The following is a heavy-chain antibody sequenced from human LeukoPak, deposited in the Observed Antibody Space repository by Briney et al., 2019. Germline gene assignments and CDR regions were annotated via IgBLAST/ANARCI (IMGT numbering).Heavy chain of an antibody. CDR3: AKGNSRIAAAGTYDY. CDR1: GFTFSSYA. D-gene: IGHD6-13*01. J-gene: IGHJ4*02. V-gene: IGHV3-23*01. Sequence: GGSLRLSCAASGFTFSSYAMSWVRQAPGKGLEWVSAISGSGGSTYYADSVKGRFTISRDNSKNTLYPQMNSLRAEDTAVYYCAKGNSRIAAAGTYDYWGQGTLVTVSS. CDR2: ISGSGGST.